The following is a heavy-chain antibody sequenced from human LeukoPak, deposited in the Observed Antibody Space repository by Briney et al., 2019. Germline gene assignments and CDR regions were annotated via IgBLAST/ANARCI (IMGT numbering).Heavy chain of an antibody. V-gene: IGHV4-59*08. Sequence: PSETLSLTCTVSGGSISSYYWSWIRQPPGKGLEWIGYIYYSGSTNYNPSLKSRVTISVDTSKNQFSLKLSSVTAADTAVYYCARHHSGYDYLRNRNNWFDPWGQGTLVTVSS. D-gene: IGHD5-12*01. J-gene: IGHJ5*02. CDR3: ARHHSGYDYLRNRNNWFDP. CDR1: GGSISSYY. CDR2: IYYSGST.